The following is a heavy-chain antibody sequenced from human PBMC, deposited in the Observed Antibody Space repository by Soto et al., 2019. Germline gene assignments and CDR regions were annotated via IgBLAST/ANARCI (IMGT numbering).Heavy chain of an antibody. D-gene: IGHD3-9*01. CDR2: ISYDGRNE. Sequence: QVQLVESGGGVVQPGRSLRLSCATSGFTFSSFVMHWVRQAPGKGLEWVAVISYDGRNEYYADSVKGRFTISRDNSKHTLNLQMNSLRAEDTAVYHCARDSPTITIMDAFDIWGQGTMVTVSS. CDR3: ARDSPTITIMDAFDI. J-gene: IGHJ3*02. V-gene: IGHV3-30*04. CDR1: GFTFSSFV.